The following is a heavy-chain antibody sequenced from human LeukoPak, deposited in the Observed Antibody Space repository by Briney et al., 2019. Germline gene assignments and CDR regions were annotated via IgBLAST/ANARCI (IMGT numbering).Heavy chain of an antibody. Sequence: GGSLRLSCAASGFTFSSYAMHWVRQAPGKGLEWVAVISYDGSNKYYADSVKGRFTISRDNSKNTLYLQMNSLRAEDTAVYYCARGGHRLSFDYWGQGTLVTVSS. V-gene: IGHV3-30-3*01. CDR1: GFTFSSYA. CDR2: ISYDGSNK. J-gene: IGHJ4*02. D-gene: IGHD6-25*01. CDR3: ARGGHRLSFDY.